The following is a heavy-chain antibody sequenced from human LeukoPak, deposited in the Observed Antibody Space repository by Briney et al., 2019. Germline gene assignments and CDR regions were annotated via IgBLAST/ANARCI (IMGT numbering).Heavy chain of an antibody. Sequence: GASVKVSCKASGYTFTSYHINWVQQATGQGLEWMGWMNPNSGHTGSAQKFQGRVTMTRNTSISTAYMELSSLRSEDTAVYYCARQSGDYVVYFDYWGQGTLVTVSS. V-gene: IGHV1-8*01. D-gene: IGHD4-17*01. J-gene: IGHJ4*02. CDR1: GYTFTSYH. CDR2: MNPNSGHT. CDR3: ARQSGDYVVYFDY.